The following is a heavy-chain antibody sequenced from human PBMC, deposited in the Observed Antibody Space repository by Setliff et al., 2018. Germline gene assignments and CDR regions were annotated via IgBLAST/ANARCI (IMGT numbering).Heavy chain of an antibody. CDR1: GYIFTNYA. Sequence: ASVKVSCKASGYIFTNYAIHWVRKAPRQRLEWMGWINAANGNAEYSQKFQGRVTITRDTSASTAYMELSSLRSEDTAVYYCARESGPYSTYDYYYGMDVWGQGTTVTVSS. D-gene: IGHD4-4*01. CDR2: INAANGNA. J-gene: IGHJ6*02. CDR3: ARESGPYSTYDYYYGMDV. V-gene: IGHV1-3*01.